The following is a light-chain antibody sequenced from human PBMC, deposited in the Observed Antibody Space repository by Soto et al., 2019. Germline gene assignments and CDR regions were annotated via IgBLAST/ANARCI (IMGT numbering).Light chain of an antibody. CDR2: EAS. V-gene: IGKV3-15*01. Sequence: EIVLTQSPGTLSLSPGERATLSCRASQSISSNYLAWYQQKPGQAPRLLIYEASTRATGIPARFSGSGSETDFTLTISGLQSEDFAVYYCQQYKNWPPITFGQGTRLEIK. CDR3: QQYKNWPPIT. CDR1: QSISSN. J-gene: IGKJ5*01.